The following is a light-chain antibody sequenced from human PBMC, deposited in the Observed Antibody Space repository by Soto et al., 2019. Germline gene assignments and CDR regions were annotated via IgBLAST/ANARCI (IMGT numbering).Light chain of an antibody. J-gene: IGLJ2*01. CDR1: SSDVGGYNY. Sequence: QSALTQPPSASGSPGQSVTISCTGTSSDVGGYNYVSWYQQHPGKAPKLMIYEVSKRPSGVPDRFSGSKAGNTASLTVSGLQAEDEADYYGGSYAGSNNLVVGGGTKVTVL. CDR3: GSYAGSNNLV. V-gene: IGLV2-8*01. CDR2: EVS.